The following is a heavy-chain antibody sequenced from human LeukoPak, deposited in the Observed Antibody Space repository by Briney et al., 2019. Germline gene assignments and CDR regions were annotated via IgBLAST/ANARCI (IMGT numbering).Heavy chain of an antibody. V-gene: IGHV1-8*01. CDR2: MNPNSGNT. CDR1: GYTLTELS. Sequence: ASVKVSCKVSGYTLTELSMHWVRQATGQGLEWMGWMNPNSGNTGYAQKFQGRVTMTRNTSISTAYMELSSLRSDDTAVYYCARERGIAVEPLDYWGQGTLVTVSS. D-gene: IGHD6-19*01. J-gene: IGHJ4*02. CDR3: ARERGIAVEPLDY.